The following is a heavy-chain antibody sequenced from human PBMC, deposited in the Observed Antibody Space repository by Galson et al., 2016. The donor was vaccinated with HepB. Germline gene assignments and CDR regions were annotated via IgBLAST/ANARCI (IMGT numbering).Heavy chain of an antibody. CDR3: ARDLAPSESEPIGY. D-gene: IGHD1-14*01. J-gene: IGHJ4*02. CDR2: IYHSGSA. Sequence: ETLSLTCAVSGYSISSRRWWHWVRQPPGKGLEWTGEIYHSGSAYYNPSLKSRVTISLDKSNNQFSLKIDSVTAADTAVYFCARDLAPSESEPIGYWGQGTLVTVSS. CDR1: GYSISSRRW. V-gene: IGHV4-4*01.